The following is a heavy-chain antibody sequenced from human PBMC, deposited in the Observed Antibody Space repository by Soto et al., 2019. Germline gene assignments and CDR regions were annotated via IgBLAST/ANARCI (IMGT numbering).Heavy chain of an antibody. J-gene: IGHJ3*01. D-gene: IGHD2-8*01. V-gene: IGHV1-2*04. CDR3: ARVTGWMYGRDAFPV. CDR2: IDPKSGDT. CDR1: GYTFIDYY. Sequence: QVQLVQSGAEVKKPGASVKVSCKASGYTFIDYYMHWVRQAPGQGLEWMGWIDPKSGDTKYAEKFQGSVTLSRDTSVSTAFLELGSLRLDDTAVYYCARVTGWMYGRDAFPVWGQGTMVNVSP.